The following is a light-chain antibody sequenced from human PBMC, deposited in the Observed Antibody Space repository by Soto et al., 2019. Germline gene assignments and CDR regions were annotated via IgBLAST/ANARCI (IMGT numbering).Light chain of an antibody. J-gene: IGKJ4*01. CDR1: QDVRSY. CDR3: QQRYNWPPLT. CDR2: DAS. Sequence: EIVLTQSPATLSLSPGERATLSCRASQDVRSYLAWFQQKPGQAPRLLIYDASNRATSIPARFSGSGSGTDFTLTISSLEPEDFAVYYCQQRYNWPPLTFGGGTRVEIK. V-gene: IGKV3-11*01.